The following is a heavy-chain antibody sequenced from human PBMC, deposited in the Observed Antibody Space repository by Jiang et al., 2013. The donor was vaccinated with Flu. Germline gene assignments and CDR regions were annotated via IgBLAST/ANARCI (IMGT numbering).Heavy chain of an antibody. V-gene: IGHV1-69*01. CDR1: GGTFSSYA. Sequence: GAEVKKPGSSVKVSCKASGGTFSSYAISWVRQAPGQGLEWMGGIIPIFGTANYAQKFQGRVTITADESTSTAYMELSSLRSEDTAVYYCASQGIRDGYNYEVVGFDPWGQGTLVTVSS. D-gene: IGHD5-24*01. CDR3: ASQGIRDGYNYEVVGFDP. J-gene: IGHJ5*02. CDR2: IIPIFGTA.